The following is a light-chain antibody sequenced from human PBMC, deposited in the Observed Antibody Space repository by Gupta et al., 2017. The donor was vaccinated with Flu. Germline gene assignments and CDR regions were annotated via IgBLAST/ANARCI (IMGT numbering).Light chain of an antibody. V-gene: IGLV2-23*02. CDR3: YYSEYTTTVV. CDR2: DVT. Sequence: QSALTQPASVSGSPGQSITTSCTGTTSDVGSYNGVSWYQQHPGKDPKSMSEDVTKRHSGVLTRGSGSDSGTTESIKLSGFDAEDEAYYYCYYSEYTTTVVFGGGTNLTVL. J-gene: IGLJ2*01. CDR1: TSDVGSYNG.